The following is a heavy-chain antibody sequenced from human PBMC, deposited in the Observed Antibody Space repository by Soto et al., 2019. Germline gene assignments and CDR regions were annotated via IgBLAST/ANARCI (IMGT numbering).Heavy chain of an antibody. CDR1: GFTFSDYY. D-gene: IGHD3-9*01. CDR2: ISSSSSYT. V-gene: IGHV3-11*05. J-gene: IGHJ3*02. Sequence: QVHLVESGGGLVKPGGSLRLSCAASGFTFSDYYMSWIRQAPGKGLEWVSYISSSSSYTNYADSVKGRFTISRDNAKKSLYLQTNSLRAEDTAVYYCARDADILTGSDAFDIWGQGTMVTVS. CDR3: ARDADILTGSDAFDI.